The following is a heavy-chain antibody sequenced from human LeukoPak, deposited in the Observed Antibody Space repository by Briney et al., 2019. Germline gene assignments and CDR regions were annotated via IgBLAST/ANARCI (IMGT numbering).Heavy chain of an antibody. CDR3: ARHYHYYGSGSYVDY. D-gene: IGHD3-10*01. CDR2: AYYSGIT. V-gene: IGHV4-39*01. J-gene: IGHJ4*02. CDR1: GDSISSNSYY. Sequence: SETPSLTCAVSGDSISSNSYYWGWIRQPPGKGLECIGIAYYSGITYYNPSLKSRVTISVDTSKNQFSLKLSSVTAADTAVYYCARHYHYYGSGSYVDYWGQGTLVTVSS.